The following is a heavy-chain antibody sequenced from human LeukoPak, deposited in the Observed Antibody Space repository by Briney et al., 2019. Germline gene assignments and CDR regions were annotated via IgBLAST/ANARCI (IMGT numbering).Heavy chain of an antibody. V-gene: IGHV4-59*11. Sequence: SSETLSLTCTVSGGSISSHYWSWIRQPPGKGLEWIGYIYYSGSTNYNPSLKSRVTISVDTSKNQFSLKLSSVTAADTAVYYCARGNSYGCDVLDYWGQGTLVTVSS. D-gene: IGHD5-18*01. J-gene: IGHJ4*02. CDR1: GGSISSHY. CDR2: IYYSGST. CDR3: ARGNSYGCDVLDY.